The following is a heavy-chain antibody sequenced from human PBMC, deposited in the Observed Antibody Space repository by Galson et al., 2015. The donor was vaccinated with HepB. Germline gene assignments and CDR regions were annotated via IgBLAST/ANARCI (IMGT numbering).Heavy chain of an antibody. CDR1: GYTFTGYY. V-gene: IGHV1-2*04. CDR2: INPNSGGT. J-gene: IGHJ1*01. D-gene: IGHD3-22*01. CDR3: ARDVYDSSGYYPSEYFQH. Sequence: SVKVSCKASGYTFTGYYMHWVRQAPGQGLEWMGWINPNSGGTNYAQKLQGWVTMTRDTSISTAYMELSRLRSDDTAVYYCARDVYDSSGYYPSEYFQHWGQGTLVTVSS.